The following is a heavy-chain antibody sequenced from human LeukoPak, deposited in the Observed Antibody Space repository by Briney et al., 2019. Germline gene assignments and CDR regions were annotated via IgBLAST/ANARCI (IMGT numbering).Heavy chain of an antibody. D-gene: IGHD2-21*01. J-gene: IGHJ4*02. CDR2: INPSGGST. CDR3: ASFSPVIAINHQASLNY. V-gene: IGHV1-46*03. Sequence: ASVKVSCKASGYTFTSYYMHWVRQAPGQGLEWMGIINPSGGSTSYAQKFQGRVTMTRDTSTSTVYMELSSLRSEGTAVYYCASFSPVIAINHQASLNYWGQGTLVTVSS. CDR1: GYTFTSYY.